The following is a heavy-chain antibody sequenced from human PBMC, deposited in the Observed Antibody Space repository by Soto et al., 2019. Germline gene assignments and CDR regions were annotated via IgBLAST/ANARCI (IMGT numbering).Heavy chain of an antibody. Sequence: ASVKVSCKACGYTFTSYAMHWVRQAPGQRLEWMGWINAGNGNTKYSQKFQGRVTITRDTSASTAYMELSSLRSEDTAVYYCAKDLARASPLIYYYYMDVWGKGTTVTVSS. CDR3: AKDLARASPLIYYYYMDV. D-gene: IGHD3-3*02. V-gene: IGHV1-3*01. CDR1: GYTFTSYA. J-gene: IGHJ6*03. CDR2: INAGNGNT.